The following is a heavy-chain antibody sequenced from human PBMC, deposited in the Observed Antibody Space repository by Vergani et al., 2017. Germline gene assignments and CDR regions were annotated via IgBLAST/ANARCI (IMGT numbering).Heavy chain of an antibody. Sequence: QVQLQQWGGGLLKPSETLSLTCVVHGGSFTSYHWTWIRQSPGEGLEWVGDIDHTGRPDYNPSLKSRLTMSVDKSRNQFSLTLNSVTATDTAIYFCARVNTETNGHLYYYYYMDGWGQGTAVTVS. CDR1: GGSFTSYH. J-gene: IGHJ6*03. D-gene: IGHD4-11*01. V-gene: IGHV4-34*01. CDR3: ARVNTETNGHLYYYYYMDG. CDR2: IDHTGRP.